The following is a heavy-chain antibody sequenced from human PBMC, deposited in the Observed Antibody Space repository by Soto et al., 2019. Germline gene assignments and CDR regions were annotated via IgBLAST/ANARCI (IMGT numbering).Heavy chain of an antibody. D-gene: IGHD2-21*02. CDR2: ISYDGSDK. CDR1: GFTFSPYT. CDR3: ARGGGFCGADCYKGGIDY. V-gene: IGHV3-30-3*01. Sequence: GGSLRLSCAASGFTFSPYTMHWVRQTPGKGLEWVAVISYDGSDKNYADSVRGRFTISRDNSKNTLFLQMNSLRAEDTALYYCARGGGFCGADCYKGGIDYWGQGALVTVS. J-gene: IGHJ4*02.